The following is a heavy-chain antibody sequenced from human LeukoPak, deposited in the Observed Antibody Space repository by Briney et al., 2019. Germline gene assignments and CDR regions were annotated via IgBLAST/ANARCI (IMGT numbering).Heavy chain of an antibody. J-gene: IGHJ4*02. CDR1: GYTFTSYD. D-gene: IGHD3-22*01. CDR3: ARARYYYDSSGYYYLYADY. CDR2: ISAYNGNT. Sequence: GASVKVSCKASGYTFTSYDINWVRQATGQGLEWMGWISAYNGNTNYAQKLQGRVTMTTDTSTSTAYMELRSLRSDDTAVYYCARARYYYDSSGYYYLYADYWGQGTLVTVSS. V-gene: IGHV1-18*01.